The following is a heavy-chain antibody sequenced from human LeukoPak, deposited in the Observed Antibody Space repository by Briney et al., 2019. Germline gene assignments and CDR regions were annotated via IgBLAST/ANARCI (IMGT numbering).Heavy chain of an antibody. Sequence: PGRSLRLSCAASGFTFSSYGMHWVRQAPGKGLEWVAVIWYDGSNKYYADSVKGRFTISRDNSKNTLYLQMNSLRAEDTAVYCCAKVASYDSSGYYDYWGQGTLVTVSS. J-gene: IGHJ4*02. D-gene: IGHD3-22*01. CDR2: IWYDGSNK. CDR3: AKVASYDSSGYYDY. V-gene: IGHV3-33*06. CDR1: GFTFSSYG.